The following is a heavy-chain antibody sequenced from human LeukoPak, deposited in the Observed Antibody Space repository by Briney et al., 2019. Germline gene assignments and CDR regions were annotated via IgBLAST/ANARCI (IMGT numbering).Heavy chain of an antibody. D-gene: IGHD4-23*01. CDR3: ARDGGGEGTLDY. Sequence: GGSLRLSCAASGFTFSSYWMNWLRQAPGKGLEWVANIKQNGDEKYYVDSVKGRFTISRDNAKNSLYLQMNSLGAEDTAVYYCARDGGGEGTLDYWGQGTLVTVSS. CDR2: IKQNGDEK. J-gene: IGHJ4*02. CDR1: GFTFSSYW. V-gene: IGHV3-7*01.